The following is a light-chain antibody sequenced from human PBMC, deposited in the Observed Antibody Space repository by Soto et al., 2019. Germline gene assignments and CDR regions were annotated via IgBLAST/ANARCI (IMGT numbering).Light chain of an antibody. Sequence: EIVMTQSPATLSVSPGERATLSCRASQSVSSNLAWYQQKPGQAPRLLIYGASTRATGIPARFSGSGSGTEFTLTISRLEPEDFAVYYCQQYGTSPPLYTFGQGTKLDIK. V-gene: IGKV3-15*01. J-gene: IGKJ2*01. CDR3: QQYGTSPPLYT. CDR2: GAS. CDR1: QSVSSN.